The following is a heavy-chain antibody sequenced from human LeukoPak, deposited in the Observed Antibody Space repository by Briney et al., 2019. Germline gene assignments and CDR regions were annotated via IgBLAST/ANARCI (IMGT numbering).Heavy chain of an antibody. CDR2: IYYSGSI. J-gene: IGHJ4*02. V-gene: IGHV4-59*01. Sequence: SETLSLTCTVSGGSISSYYWSWIRQPPGKGLEWIGYIYYSGSINYNPSLKSRVTISVDTSKNQFSLRLSSVSAADTAVYYCARVTGYMIEDYFDYWGRGTLVTVSS. CDR1: GGSISSYY. CDR3: ARVTGYMIEDYFDY. D-gene: IGHD3-22*01.